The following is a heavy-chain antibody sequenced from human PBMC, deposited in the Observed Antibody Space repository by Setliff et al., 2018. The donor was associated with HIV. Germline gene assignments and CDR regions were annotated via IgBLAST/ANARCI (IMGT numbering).Heavy chain of an antibody. V-gene: IGHV4-61*02. Sequence: PSETLSLTCTVSGGSISSGSYYWNWIRQPAGKGLGWIGRIYTSGSTNYNPSLKSRVTISVDTSKNQFSLKLSSVTAADTAVYYCARYSPRGYTLTGPYWGQGTLVTVSS. CDR3: ARYSPRGYTLTGPY. CDR2: IYTSGST. D-gene: IGHD6-25*01. J-gene: IGHJ4*02. CDR1: GGSISSGSYY.